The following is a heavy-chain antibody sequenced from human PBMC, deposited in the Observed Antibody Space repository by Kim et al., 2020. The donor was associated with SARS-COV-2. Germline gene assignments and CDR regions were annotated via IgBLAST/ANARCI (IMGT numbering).Heavy chain of an antibody. D-gene: IGHD3-9*01. CDR1: GFTFSSYG. CDR2: ISYDGTNK. J-gene: IGHJ6*02. V-gene: IGHV3-33*05. CDR3: ARDLAYYDILTGYYPREGDCYYYYGMDV. Sequence: GGSLRLSCAASGFTFSSYGMHWVRQAPGKGLEWVAVISYDGTNKYYADSVKGRFTISRDNSKNTLYLQVNSLRAEDTAVYYCARDLAYYDILTGYYPREGDCYYYYGMDVWCQGNTVTVSS.